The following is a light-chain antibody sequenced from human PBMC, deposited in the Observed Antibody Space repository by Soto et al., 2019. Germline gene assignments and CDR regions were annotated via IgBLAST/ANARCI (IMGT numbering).Light chain of an antibody. J-gene: IGLJ2*01. CDR2: DVS. CDR1: SSDVGGYNY. Sequence: QSALTQPASVSGSPGQSITISCTGTSSDVGGYNYVSWYQQHPGKAPKLLLYDVSNRPSGVSNRFSGSRSDNTASLTISGLQAEDEADYYCSSYTSSSTRVFGGGTKLTVL. CDR3: SSYTSSSTRV. V-gene: IGLV2-14*01.